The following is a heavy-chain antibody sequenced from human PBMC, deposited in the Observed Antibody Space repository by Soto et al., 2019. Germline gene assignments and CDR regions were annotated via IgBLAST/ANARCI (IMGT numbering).Heavy chain of an antibody. CDR3: ARPDPKAPMPPRY. CDR2: IYPGDSDT. V-gene: IGHV5-51*01. D-gene: IGHD2-2*01. CDR1: GYIFTSYW. J-gene: IGHJ4*02. Sequence: PGESLKISCKGSGYIFTSYWIGWVRQMPGKGLEWMGIIYPGDSDTRYSPSFQGQVTIAADTSISTAYLQWSSLKASNTAMYYCARPDPKAPMPPRYWGQGTLVTVSS.